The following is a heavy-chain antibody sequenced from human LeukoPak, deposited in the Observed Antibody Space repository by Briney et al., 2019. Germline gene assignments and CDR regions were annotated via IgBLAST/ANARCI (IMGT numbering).Heavy chain of an antibody. D-gene: IGHD3-16*01. V-gene: IGHV1-18*01. Sequence: GASVKVSCKAYGYTFMSHGISWVRQAPGQGLEWMGWISGSSSNTNCAQRLQGRVTMTTDTSTTTAYMELRSLRSDDTAVYYCARATGTWGHDGFDIWGQGTMVTVSS. CDR2: ISGSSSNT. CDR1: GYTFMSHG. CDR3: ARATGTWGHDGFDI. J-gene: IGHJ3*02.